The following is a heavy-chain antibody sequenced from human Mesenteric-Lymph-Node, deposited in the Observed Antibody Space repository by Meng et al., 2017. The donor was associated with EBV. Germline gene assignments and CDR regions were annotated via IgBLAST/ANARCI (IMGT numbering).Heavy chain of an antibody. Sequence: VPLQEVGPGLVTPSETLSLTCTVSGGSVSSSSYYWSWIRQPPGKGLEYIGYIYYSGSTNYNPSLKSRVTISMDTSKNQVSLKLSSVSAADTAVYYCARVDLSSGGSCLDPWGPGTLVTVSS. J-gene: IGHJ5*02. CDR3: ARVDLSSGGSCLDP. CDR2: IYYSGST. V-gene: IGHV4-61*01. D-gene: IGHD2-15*01. CDR1: GGSVSSSSYY.